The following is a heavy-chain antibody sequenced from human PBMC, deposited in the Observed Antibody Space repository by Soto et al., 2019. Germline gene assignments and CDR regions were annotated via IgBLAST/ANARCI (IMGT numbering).Heavy chain of an antibody. D-gene: IGHD3-10*01. Sequence: GGSLRLSCAASGFTFDDYAMHWVRQAPGKGLEWISYISSGSSYIYDAGSVKGRLTISRDNAKNSLFLQMNSLRADDTAVYYCARDILAGGAYPDYWGQGTKVTVSS. V-gene: IGHV3-21*05. CDR1: GFTFDDYA. CDR3: ARDILAGGAYPDY. CDR2: ISSGSSYI. J-gene: IGHJ4*02.